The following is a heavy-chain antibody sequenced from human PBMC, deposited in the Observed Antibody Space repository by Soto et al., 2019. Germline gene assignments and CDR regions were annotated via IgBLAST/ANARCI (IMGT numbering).Heavy chain of an antibody. V-gene: IGHV4-34*01. Sequence: QVQLQQWGAGLLKPSETLSLTCAVYGGSFSGYYWSWIRQPPGKGLEWIGEINHSGSTNYNPSLKSRVTISVDTSKNQFSLKLSSVTAADTAVYYCARAPWAGMDGWGQGTTVTVSS. CDR1: GGSFSGYY. CDR3: ARAPWAGMDG. J-gene: IGHJ6*02. D-gene: IGHD1-26*01. CDR2: INHSGST.